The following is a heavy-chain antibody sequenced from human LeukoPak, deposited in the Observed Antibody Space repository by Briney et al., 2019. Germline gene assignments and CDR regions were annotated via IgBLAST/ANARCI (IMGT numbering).Heavy chain of an antibody. V-gene: IGHV3-11*04. CDR3: ATSKSFDH. CDR1: GFTFSDYD. CDR2: ISSTGNTI. J-gene: IGHJ4*02. Sequence: PGGSLRLSCAASGFTFSDYDINWIRQAPGKGLEWVSYISSTGNTIYYADSVKGRFTISRDNAKNSLYLQMNSLRAEDTSVYYCATSKSFDHWGQGTLVTVSS.